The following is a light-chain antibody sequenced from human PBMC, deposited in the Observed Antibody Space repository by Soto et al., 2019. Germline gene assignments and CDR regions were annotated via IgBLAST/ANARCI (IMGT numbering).Light chain of an antibody. CDR2: AAS. Sequence: EIVLTQSPGTLSLSPGERATLSCRASQSVSSSYLAWYQQKPGQAPRLLIYAASSRATSIPDRFSGSGSGADFTLTISRLEPEDFAVYYCQQYGSSLLTFGGGTKVEIK. CDR1: QSVSSSY. CDR3: QQYGSSLLT. V-gene: IGKV3-20*01. J-gene: IGKJ4*01.